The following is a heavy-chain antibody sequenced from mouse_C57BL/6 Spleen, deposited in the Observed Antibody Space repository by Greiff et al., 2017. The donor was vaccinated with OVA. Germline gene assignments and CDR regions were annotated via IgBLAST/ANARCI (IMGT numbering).Heavy chain of an antibody. CDR1: GYTFTSYW. Sequence: QVQLKQSGAELVMPGASVKLSCKASGYTFTSYWMHWVKQRPGQGLEWIGEIDPSDSYTNYNQKFKGKSTLTVDKSSSTAYMQLSSLTSEDSAVYYCARLPYWYFDVWGTGTTVTVSS. V-gene: IGHV1-69*01. CDR3: ARLPYWYFDV. CDR2: IDPSDSYT. J-gene: IGHJ1*03.